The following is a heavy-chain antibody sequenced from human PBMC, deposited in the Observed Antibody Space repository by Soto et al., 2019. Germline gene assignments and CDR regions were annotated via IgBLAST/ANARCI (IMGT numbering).Heavy chain of an antibody. Sequence: EVQLLESGGGLVQPGGSLRLSCAASGFTFSSYAMSWVRQAPGKGLEWVSTMSGSGGYTYYADSVEGRFAISRDNSKNTVYLQMADLRAEDTAVYYCATFRFWTSASCYGREGGFWGQGTLVTVSS. J-gene: IGHJ4*02. CDR2: MSGSGGYT. D-gene: IGHD2-2*01. CDR3: ATFRFWTSASCYGREGGF. V-gene: IGHV3-23*01. CDR1: GFTFSSYA.